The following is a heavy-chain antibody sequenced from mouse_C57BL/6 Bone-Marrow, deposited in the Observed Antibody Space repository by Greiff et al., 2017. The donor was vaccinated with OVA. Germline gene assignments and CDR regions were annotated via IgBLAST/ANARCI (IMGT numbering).Heavy chain of an antibody. D-gene: IGHD2-5*01. V-gene: IGHV5-6*01. CDR3: ARSHYSNYVMDY. CDR1: GFTFSSYG. Sequence: EVQVVESGGDLVKPGGSLKLSCAASGFTFSSYGMSWVRQTPDKRLEWVATISSGGSYTYYPDSVKGRFTISRDNAKNTLYLQMSSLKSEDTAMYYCARSHYSNYVMDYWGQGTSVTVSS. CDR2: ISSGGSYT. J-gene: IGHJ4*01.